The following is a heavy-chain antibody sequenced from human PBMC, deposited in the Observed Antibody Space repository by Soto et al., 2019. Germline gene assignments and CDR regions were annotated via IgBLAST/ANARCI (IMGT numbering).Heavy chain of an antibody. CDR3: AREATTAMTTYYYYYGMDV. Sequence: ASVKVSCKASGGTFSSYAISWVRQAPGQGLKWMGGIIPIFGTANYAQKFQGRVTITADKSTSTAYMELSSLRSEDTAVYYCAREATTAMTTYYYYYGMDVWGQGTTVTVSS. CDR2: IIPIFGTA. J-gene: IGHJ6*02. V-gene: IGHV1-69*06. D-gene: IGHD5-18*01. CDR1: GGTFSSYA.